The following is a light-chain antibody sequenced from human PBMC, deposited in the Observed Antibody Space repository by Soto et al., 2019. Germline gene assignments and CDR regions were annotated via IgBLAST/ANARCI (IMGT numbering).Light chain of an antibody. J-gene: IGLJ3*02. V-gene: IGLV1-44*01. CDR1: SSNIGRNT. CDR3: AAWDASLNGWV. Sequence: QSVLTQPPSASGTPGQRVTISCSGSSSNIGRNTVNWYQQLPGTAPKLLIYSNNQRTSGVPDRFSGSKSGTSAALAISGLQAEDEADYYCAAWDASLNGWVLGGGT. CDR2: SNN.